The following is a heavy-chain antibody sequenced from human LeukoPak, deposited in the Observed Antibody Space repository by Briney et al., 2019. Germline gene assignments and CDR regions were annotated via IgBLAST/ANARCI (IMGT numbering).Heavy chain of an antibody. CDR1: GYTFTGYY. CDR3: AKDHPALQSYDSSGSPLGRYYFDY. D-gene: IGHD3-22*01. J-gene: IGHJ4*02. CDR2: INPNSGGT. Sequence: ASVKVSCKASGYTFTGYYMHWVRQAPGQGLEWMGWINPNSGGTNYAQKFQGRVTMTRDTSISTAYMELSRLRSDDTAVYYCAKDHPALQSYDSSGSPLGRYYFDYWGQGTLVTVSS. V-gene: IGHV1-2*02.